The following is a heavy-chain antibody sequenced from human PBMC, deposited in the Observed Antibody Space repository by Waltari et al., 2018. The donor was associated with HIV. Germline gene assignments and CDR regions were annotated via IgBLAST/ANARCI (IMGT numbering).Heavy chain of an antibody. J-gene: IGHJ3*02. CDR1: GFTFSDHY. CDR2: TRNKANSYTT. V-gene: IGHV3-72*01. CDR3: ARTYHYDSSGPDAFDI. Sequence: EVQLVESGGGWVQPGGSLRLSCAASGFTFSDHYMDWVRQAPGKGLEWVGRTRNKANSYTTEYAASVKGRFTISRDDSKNSLYLQMNSLKTEDTAVYYCARTYHYDSSGPDAFDIWGQGTMVTVSS. D-gene: IGHD3-22*01.